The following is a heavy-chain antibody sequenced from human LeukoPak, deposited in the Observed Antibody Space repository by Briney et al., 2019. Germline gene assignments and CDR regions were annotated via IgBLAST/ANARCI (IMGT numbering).Heavy chain of an antibody. V-gene: IGHV1-2*04. J-gene: IGHJ4*02. CDR2: INPNSGGT. D-gene: IGHD5-18*01. CDR3: ARESDVDTAMVIDY. Sequence: ASVKVSCKASGYTFTGYYMHWVRQAPGQGLEWMGWINPNSGGTNYAQKFQGWVTMTRDTSISTAYMELSRLRSDDTAVYYCARESDVDTAMVIDYWGQGTLVTVSS. CDR1: GYTFTGYY.